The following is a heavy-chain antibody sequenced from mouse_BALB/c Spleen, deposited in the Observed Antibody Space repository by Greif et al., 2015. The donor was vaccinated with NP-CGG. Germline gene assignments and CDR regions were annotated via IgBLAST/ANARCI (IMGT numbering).Heavy chain of an antibody. V-gene: IGHV1S127*01. J-gene: IGHJ2*01. CDR1: GYTFTSYW. D-gene: IGHD1-1*01. CDR3: TTYYYGTSYYFDY. Sequence: VQLQQSGAELVKPGASVKMSCKASGYTFTSYWMHWVKQRPGQGLEWIGVIDPSDSYTSYNQKFKGKATLTVDTSSSTAYMQLSSLTSEDSAVYYWTTYYYGTSYYFDYWGQGTTLTVSS. CDR2: IDPSDSYT.